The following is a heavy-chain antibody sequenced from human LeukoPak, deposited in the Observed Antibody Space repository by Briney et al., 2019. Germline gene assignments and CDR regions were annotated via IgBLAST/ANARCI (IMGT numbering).Heavy chain of an antibody. Sequence: PGGSLRLSCAASGFTFSSYGMHWVRQAPGKGLEWVAVISYDGSNKYYADSVKGRFTISRDNSKNTLYLQMNSLRAEDTAVYYCAKGLGGNSGLVYWGQGTLVTVSS. V-gene: IGHV3-30*18. CDR3: AKGLGGNSGLVY. D-gene: IGHD4-23*01. CDR1: GFTFSSYG. J-gene: IGHJ4*02. CDR2: ISYDGSNK.